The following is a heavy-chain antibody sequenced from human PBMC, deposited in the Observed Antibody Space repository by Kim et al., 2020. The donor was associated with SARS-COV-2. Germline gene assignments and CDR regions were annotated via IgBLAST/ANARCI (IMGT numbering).Heavy chain of an antibody. D-gene: IGHD1-1*01. J-gene: IGHJ4*02. CDR3: AKENLGGRPSRH. V-gene: IGHV3-23*01. Sequence: YYADSVKGRFTISRDNSKNTLYLQMNSLRAEDTAVYYCAKENLGGRPSRHWGQGTLVTVSS.